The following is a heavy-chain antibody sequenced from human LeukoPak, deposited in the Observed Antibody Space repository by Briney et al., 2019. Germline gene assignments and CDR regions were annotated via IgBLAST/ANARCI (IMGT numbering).Heavy chain of an antibody. D-gene: IGHD1-26*01. Sequence: PSETLSLTCTVSGGSISSYYWSWIRQPPGKGLEWIGYIYYSGSTNYNPSLKSRVTVSVDTSKNQFSLKLSSVTAAETAVYYCARVDPIVSGSYYFDYWGQGTLVTVSS. V-gene: IGHV4-59*01. J-gene: IGHJ4*02. CDR2: IYYSGST. CDR1: GGSISSYY. CDR3: ARVDPIVSGSYYFDY.